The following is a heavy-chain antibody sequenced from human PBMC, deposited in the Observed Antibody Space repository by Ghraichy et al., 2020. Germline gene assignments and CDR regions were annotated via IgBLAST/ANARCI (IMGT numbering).Heavy chain of an antibody. J-gene: IGHJ4*02. V-gene: IGHV1-69*13. CDR1: GGTFSSYA. D-gene: IGHD6-19*01. CDR3: ASPGGWYGPRGYYFDY. CDR2: IIPIFGTA. Sequence: SVKVSCKASGGTFSSYAISWVRQAPGQGLEWMGGIIPIFGTANYAQKFQGRVTITADESTSTAYMELSSLRSEDTAVYYCASPGGWYGPRGYYFDYWGQGTLVTVSS.